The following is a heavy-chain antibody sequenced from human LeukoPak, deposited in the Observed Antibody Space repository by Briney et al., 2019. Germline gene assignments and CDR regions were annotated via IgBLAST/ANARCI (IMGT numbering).Heavy chain of an antibody. V-gene: IGHV4-59*01. J-gene: IGHJ4*02. D-gene: IGHD4-17*01. CDR1: GGSISGSY. CDR3: ARGIESCGDYGY. CDR2: MYNSGST. Sequence: SETLSLTCTVSGGSISGSYWSWIRQPPGKGLEWIAYMYNSGSTNYNPSLKSRVTIPIDTSKNQFSLKLSSLTAADTAIYYCARGIESCGDYGYWGQGILVTVSS.